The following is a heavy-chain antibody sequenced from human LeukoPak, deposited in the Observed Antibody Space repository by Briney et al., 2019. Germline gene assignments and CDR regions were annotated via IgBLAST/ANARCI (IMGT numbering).Heavy chain of an antibody. CDR2: ISYDGSNK. CDR1: GFTFSSYA. Sequence: PGGSLRLSCAASGFTFSSYAMHWVRQAPGKGLEWVAVISYDGSNKYYADSVKGRFTISRDNSKNTLYLQMNSLRAEDTAVYYCARWRFGDQSIDIWGQGTMVTVSS. D-gene: IGHD3-10*01. CDR3: ARWRFGDQSIDI. J-gene: IGHJ3*02. V-gene: IGHV3-30-3*01.